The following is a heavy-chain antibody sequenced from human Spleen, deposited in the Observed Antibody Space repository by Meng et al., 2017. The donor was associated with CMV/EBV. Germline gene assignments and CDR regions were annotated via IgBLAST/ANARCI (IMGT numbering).Heavy chain of an antibody. J-gene: IGHJ4*02. CDR2: INTVNRDT. D-gene: IGHD3-16*02. Sequence: YSCSSFAIHWVGQAPGQTLEWMGWINTVNRDTKYLQNFQGRDTITRDTSASTAYIALSSLRSENTAAYYCARWRVWVTYRYFVDPFDSWGQGTLVTVSS. V-gene: IGHV1-3*04. CDR3: ARWRVWVTYRYFVDPFDS. CDR1: YSCSSFA.